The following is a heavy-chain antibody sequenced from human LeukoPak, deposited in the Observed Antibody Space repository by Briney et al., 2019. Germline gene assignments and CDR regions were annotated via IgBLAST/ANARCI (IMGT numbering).Heavy chain of an antibody. D-gene: IGHD2-2*01. CDR3: ARGVPAVVLIAGAGDFQH. Sequence: GGSLRLSCAASGFTVSSNYMSWVRQAPGKGLEWVSVIYSGGSIYYADSVKGRFTISRDSYKNTLYLQMNSLRVEDTAVYYCARGVPAVVLIAGAGDFQHWGQGTLVTVSS. CDR2: IYSGGSI. CDR1: GFTVSSNY. J-gene: IGHJ1*01. V-gene: IGHV3-66*01.